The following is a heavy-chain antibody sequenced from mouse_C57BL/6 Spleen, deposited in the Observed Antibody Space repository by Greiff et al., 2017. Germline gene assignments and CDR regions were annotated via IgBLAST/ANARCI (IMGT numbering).Heavy chain of an antibody. J-gene: IGHJ2*01. Sequence: VQLQQSGPELVKPGASVKISCKASGYTFTDYYMNWVKQSHGKSLEWIGDINPNNGGTSYNQKFKGKATLTVDKSSSTAYMELRSLTSEDSAVYYCARIRGDFDDWGQGTTLTVSS. CDR2: INPNNGGT. CDR3: ARIRGDFDD. CDR1: GYTFTDYY. V-gene: IGHV1-26*01.